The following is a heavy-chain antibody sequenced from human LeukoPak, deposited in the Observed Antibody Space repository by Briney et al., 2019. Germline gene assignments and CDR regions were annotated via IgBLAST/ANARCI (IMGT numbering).Heavy chain of an antibody. CDR3: ARSYYGSGSYYYYYYGMDV. CDR1: GGSISSYY. J-gene: IGHJ6*02. V-gene: IGHV4-59*12. Sequence: SETLSLTCTVSGGSISSYYWSWIRQPPGKGLEWIGSIYYSGSTYYNPSLKSRVTISVDTSKNQFSLKLSSVTAADTAVYYCARSYYGSGSYYYYYYGMDVWAKGPRSPSP. CDR2: IYYSGST. D-gene: IGHD3-10*01.